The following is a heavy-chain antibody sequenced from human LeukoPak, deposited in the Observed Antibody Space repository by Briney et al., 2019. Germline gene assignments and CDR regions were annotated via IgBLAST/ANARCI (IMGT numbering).Heavy chain of an antibody. Sequence: PSETLSLTCAVSGYSISSGYYWGWIRQPPGKGLEWIGSIYHSGSTYYNPSLKSRVTISVDTSKNQFSLKLSSVTAADTAVYYCARRGSSGWYWYFDLWSRGTLVTVSS. V-gene: IGHV4-38-2*01. J-gene: IGHJ2*01. CDR1: GYSISSGYY. D-gene: IGHD6-19*01. CDR3: ARRGSSGWYWYFDL. CDR2: IYHSGST.